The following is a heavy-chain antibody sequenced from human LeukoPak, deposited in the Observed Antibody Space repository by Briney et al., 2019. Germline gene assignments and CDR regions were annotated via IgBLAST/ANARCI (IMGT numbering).Heavy chain of an antibody. J-gene: IGHJ4*02. D-gene: IGHD1-7*01. CDR1: GFTFSNYW. CDR2: MNQDGSEK. V-gene: IGHV3-7*01. CDR3: AREDDWNYEDY. Sequence: GGSLRLSCAASGFTFSNYWMGWVRQAPGKGLEWVANMNQDGSEKYYVDSVKGRFTISRDNAKNSLYLQMNSLRAEDTAIYFCAREDDWNYEDYWGQGTLVTVSS.